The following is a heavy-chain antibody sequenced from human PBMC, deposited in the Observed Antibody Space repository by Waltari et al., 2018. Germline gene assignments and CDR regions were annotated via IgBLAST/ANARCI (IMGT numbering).Heavy chain of an antibody. CDR2: IDSGGST. V-gene: IGHV3-23*03. CDR3: WRGDAFDI. J-gene: IGHJ3*02. Sequence: EVQLLESGGGSVQPGGSLRLSCAASGFTFSRYAMSWVRQAPGKGLGWVSVIDSGGSTYYADSVKGRFTISRYNSKNTLYLQMNSLRAEDTAGYYCWRGDAFDIWGQGTMVTVSS. CDR1: GFTFSRYA.